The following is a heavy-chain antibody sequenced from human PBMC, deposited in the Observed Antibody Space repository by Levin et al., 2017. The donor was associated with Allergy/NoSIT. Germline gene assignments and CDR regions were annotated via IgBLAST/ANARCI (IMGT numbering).Heavy chain of an antibody. CDR3: AREDGSTFDF. CDR1: GGSISGGGYH. J-gene: IGHJ4*02. Sequence: SETLSLTCTVCGGSISGGGYHWTWIRQHPEKGLEWIGYIYYSGSTFYNPSLKSRLMISVDTSKNQFSLNVSSVTAADTAVYYCAREDGSTFDFWGQGALVTVAS. V-gene: IGHV4-31*03. D-gene: IGHD2-2*03. CDR2: IYYSGST.